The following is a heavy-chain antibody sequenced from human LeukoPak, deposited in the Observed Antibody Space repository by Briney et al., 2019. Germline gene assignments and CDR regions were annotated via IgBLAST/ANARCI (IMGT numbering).Heavy chain of an antibody. CDR1: GFTFSSYA. CDR3: EKDSYQTPYDSSGYSDY. V-gene: IGHV3-23*01. Sequence: PGGSLRLSCAASGFTFSSYAMSWVRQAPGKGLEWVSAISGSGSSTYYAASVKGRFTISRDNSKNTLYLQMNSLRAEDTAVYYCEKDSYQTPYDSSGYSDYWGQGTLVTVSS. CDR2: ISGSGSST. J-gene: IGHJ4*02. D-gene: IGHD3-22*01.